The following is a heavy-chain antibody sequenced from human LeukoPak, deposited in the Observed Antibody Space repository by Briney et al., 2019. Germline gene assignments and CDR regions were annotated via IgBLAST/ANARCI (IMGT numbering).Heavy chain of an antibody. J-gene: IGHJ4*02. V-gene: IGHV4-59*08. CDR1: GGSISSYY. Sequence: PSETLSLTCTVSGGSISSYYWTWIRQPPGKGLEWIGYIYYSGSTNYNPSLKSRVTISVDTSKNQFSLKLSSVTAADTAVYYCARHRRIAVAGFDYWGQGTLVTVSS. CDR2: IYYSGST. CDR3: ARHRRIAVAGFDY. D-gene: IGHD6-19*01.